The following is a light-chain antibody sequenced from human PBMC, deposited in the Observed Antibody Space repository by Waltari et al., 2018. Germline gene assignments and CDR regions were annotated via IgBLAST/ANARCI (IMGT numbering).Light chain of an antibody. V-gene: IGLV2-8*01. CDR2: EVS. CDR3: SSYAGSNNFV. Sequence: VTISCTGTSSDVGGYNYVSWYQQHPGKAPKLMIYEVSKRPSGVPDRFSGSKSGNTASLTVSGLQAEDEADYYCSSYAGSNNFVFGTGTKVTVL. CDR1: SSDVGGYNY. J-gene: IGLJ1*01.